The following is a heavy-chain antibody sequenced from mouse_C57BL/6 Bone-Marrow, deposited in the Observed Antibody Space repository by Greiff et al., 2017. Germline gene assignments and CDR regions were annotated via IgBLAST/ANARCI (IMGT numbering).Heavy chain of an antibody. CDR1: GYNFTSYW. Sequence: VQLQQSGAELVKPGASVKLSCKASGYNFTSYWMHWVKQRPGQGLEWIGMIHPNSGSTNYNEKFKSKATLTVDKSSSTAYMQLSSLTSEDSAVDYYARYPSYYAMDDWGQGTSVTVSS. J-gene: IGHJ4*01. V-gene: IGHV1-64*01. CDR2: IHPNSGST. CDR3: ARYPSYYAMDD.